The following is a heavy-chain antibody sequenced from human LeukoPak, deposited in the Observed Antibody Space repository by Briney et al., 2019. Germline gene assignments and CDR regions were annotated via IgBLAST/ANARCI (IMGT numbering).Heavy chain of an antibody. V-gene: IGHV1-2*02. CDR2: INPNSGDT. CDR3: ARIYSAYDP. J-gene: IGHJ5*02. D-gene: IGHD5-12*01. Sequence: ASVKVSCKASGYTFIISYIHWVRQAPGQGLEWMGWINPNSGDTNYAQKFQGRVTMTRDTSISTAYLDLSSLTSDDTAVYYCARIYSAYDPWGQGTLVTVSS. CDR1: GYTFIISY.